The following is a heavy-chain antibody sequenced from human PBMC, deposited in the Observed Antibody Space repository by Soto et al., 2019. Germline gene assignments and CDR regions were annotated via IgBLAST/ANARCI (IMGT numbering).Heavy chain of an antibody. CDR3: ARGRYGDY. J-gene: IGHJ4*02. V-gene: IGHV1-18*01. Sequence: QVHLVQSGAEVKKPGASVNVCCKGSGYAFTTYGITWVRQAPGQGLEWMGWISAHNGNTNYAQKLQGRVTVTRDTSTSTAYMELRSLRSDDTAVYYCARGRYGDYWGQGALVTVSS. CDR1: GYAFTTYG. D-gene: IGHD1-1*01. CDR2: ISAHNGNT.